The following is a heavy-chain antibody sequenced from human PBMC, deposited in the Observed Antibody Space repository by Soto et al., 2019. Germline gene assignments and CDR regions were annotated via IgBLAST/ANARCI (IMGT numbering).Heavy chain of an antibody. J-gene: IGHJ4*02. Sequence: QVQLQESGPGLVKPSQTLSLTCTVSGGSISSGGYYWSWIRQHPGKGLGWIGYIYYSGSTYYNPSLKSRVTISVDTSKNQFSLKPSSVTAADTAVYYCARDQLGSHQFDYWGQGTLVTVSS. CDR3: ARDQLGSHQFDY. CDR2: IYYSGST. CDR1: GGSISSGGYY. D-gene: IGHD6-13*01. V-gene: IGHV4-31*03.